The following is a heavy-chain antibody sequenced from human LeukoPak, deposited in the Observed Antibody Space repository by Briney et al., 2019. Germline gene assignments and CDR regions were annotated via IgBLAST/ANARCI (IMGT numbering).Heavy chain of an antibody. Sequence: SETLSLTCAVSGGSISSGGYSWSWIRQPPGKGLEWIGYIYHSGSTYYNPSLKSRVTISVDRSKNQFSLKLSSVTAADTAVHYCARSPPSFTDMAFDPWGQGTLVTVSS. CDR1: GGSISSGGYS. V-gene: IGHV4-30-2*01. CDR2: IYHSGST. J-gene: IGHJ5*02. D-gene: IGHD5-18*01. CDR3: ARSPPSFTDMAFDP.